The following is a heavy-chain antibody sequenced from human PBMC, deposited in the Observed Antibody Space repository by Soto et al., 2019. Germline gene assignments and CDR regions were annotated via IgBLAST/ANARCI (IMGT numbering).Heavy chain of an antibody. Sequence: SETLSLTCTVSGGSISSSSYYWGWIRQPPGKGLEWIGSIYYSGSTYYNPSLKSRVTISVDTSKNQFSLKLSSVTAADTAVYYCARTRGYDDFWSGYRSMHYYYYYGMDVWGQGTTVT. CDR2: IYYSGST. D-gene: IGHD3-3*01. CDR3: ARTRGYDDFWSGYRSMHYYYYYGMDV. J-gene: IGHJ6*02. V-gene: IGHV4-39*01. CDR1: GGSISSSSYY.